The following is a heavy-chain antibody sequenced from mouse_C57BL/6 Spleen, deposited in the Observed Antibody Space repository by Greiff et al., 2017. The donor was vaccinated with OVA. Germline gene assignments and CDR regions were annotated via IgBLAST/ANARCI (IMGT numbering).Heavy chain of an antibody. V-gene: IGHV1-55*01. D-gene: IGHD2-4*01. CDR1: GYTFTSYW. CDR3: ARVRDYGGDFDV. Sequence: VQLQQPGAELVKPGASVKMSCKASGYTFTSYWITWVKQRPGQGLEWIGDIHPGSGSTNYNEKFKSKATLTVDTSSSTAYMQLSSLTSEDSAVYYCARVRDYGGDFDVWGTGATVTVAS. J-gene: IGHJ1*03. CDR2: IHPGSGST.